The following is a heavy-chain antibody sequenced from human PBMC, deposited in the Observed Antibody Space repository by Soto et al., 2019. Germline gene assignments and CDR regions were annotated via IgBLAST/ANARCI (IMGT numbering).Heavy chain of an antibody. CDR1: GFTFSNYA. V-gene: IGHV3-64D*06. D-gene: IGHD3-22*01. CDR2: IYSNGGST. CDR3: VKDRYYYDSSAYRSAY. Sequence: GGPLSLSCSSSGFTFSNYAMHWVRQAPGKGLEYVSAIYSNGGSTFYADSVRGRFTISRDNSKNTLYLEMSSLRAEDTAVYCCVKDRYYYDSSAYRSAYWGQGTLVTVS. J-gene: IGHJ4*02.